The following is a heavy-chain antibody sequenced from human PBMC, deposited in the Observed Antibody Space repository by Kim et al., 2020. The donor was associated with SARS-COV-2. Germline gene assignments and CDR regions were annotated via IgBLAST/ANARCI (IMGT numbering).Heavy chain of an antibody. V-gene: IGHV3-23*01. CDR3: AKTGQLDY. CDR2: GAAP. J-gene: IGHJ4*02. D-gene: IGHD6-13*01. Sequence: GAAPYYANSGRGRFTISRDNSKNTLSLQMNSLRAEDTALYYCAKTGQLDYWGQGTLVTVSS.